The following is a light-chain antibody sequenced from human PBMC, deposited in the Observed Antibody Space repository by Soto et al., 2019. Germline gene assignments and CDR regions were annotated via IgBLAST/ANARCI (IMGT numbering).Light chain of an antibody. V-gene: IGLV2-14*01. J-gene: IGLJ2*01. CDR2: DVS. CDR1: SSDVGGYNY. Sequence: QSALTQPASVSGSPGQSITISCTGTSSDVGGYNYVSWYQQHPGKAPTLMIYDVSNRPSGVSNRFSGPKSGNTASLTISGLQAEDEADYYCTSYTSSSTVVFGGRTKLTVL. CDR3: TSYTSSSTVV.